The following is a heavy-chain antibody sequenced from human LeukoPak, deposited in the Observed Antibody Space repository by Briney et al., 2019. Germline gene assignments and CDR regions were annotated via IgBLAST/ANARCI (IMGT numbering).Heavy chain of an antibody. D-gene: IGHD1-26*01. CDR1: GGSISSSSYY. Sequence: SETLSLTCTVSGGSISSSSYYWSWIRQPPGKGLEWIGYIYYSGSTNYNPSLKSRVTISVDTSKNQFSLKLSSVTAADTAVYYCARGGGSYYGSFDYWGQGTLVTVSS. J-gene: IGHJ4*02. CDR3: ARGGGSYYGSFDY. V-gene: IGHV4-61*01. CDR2: IYYSGST.